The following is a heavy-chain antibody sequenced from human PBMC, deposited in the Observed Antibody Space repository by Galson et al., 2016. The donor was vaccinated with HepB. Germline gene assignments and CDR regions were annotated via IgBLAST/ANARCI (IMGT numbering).Heavy chain of an antibody. CDR2: INPNSGGT. J-gene: IGHJ4*02. Sequence: SVKVSCKASGYTFTGYYIHWVRQAPGQGLEWMGWINPNSGGTNYAQKFQGRVTMTRDTSISTAYMELSRLRSDDTAVYYCARVLLMTWIGRVLGYWGQGTLVTVSS. CDR3: ARVLLMTWIGRVLGY. D-gene: IGHD2-2*03. CDR1: GYTFTGYY. V-gene: IGHV1-2*02.